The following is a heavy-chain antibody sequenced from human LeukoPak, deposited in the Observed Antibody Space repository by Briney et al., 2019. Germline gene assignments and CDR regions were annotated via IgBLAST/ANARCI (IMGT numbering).Heavy chain of an antibody. J-gene: IGHJ5*02. V-gene: IGHV4-38-2*02. CDR2: IYHSGST. Sequence: SETLSLTCTVSGYSISSGYFWGWIRQPPGKGLEWIGTIYHSGSTYYNPSLKSRVTISLDTSKNQFSLKLSSVPAADTAVYYCARDYKVLNGFVPREVGATGGWFDPWGQGTLVTVSS. CDR1: GYSISSGYF. D-gene: IGHD1-26*01. CDR3: ARDYKVLNGFVPREVGATGGWFDP.